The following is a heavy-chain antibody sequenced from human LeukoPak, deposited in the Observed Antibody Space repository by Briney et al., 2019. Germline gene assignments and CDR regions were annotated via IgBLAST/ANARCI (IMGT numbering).Heavy chain of an antibody. V-gene: IGHV4-59*08. CDR2: IYYSGST. J-gene: IGHJ3*02. CDR1: GGSISSYY. Sequence: PSETLSLTCTVSGGSISSYYWSWIRQPPGKGLEWIGYIYYSGSTNYNPSLKSRVTISVDTSKNQFSLKLSSVTAADTAVYYCARWYSSIWYFSAFDIWGQGTMVTVSS. D-gene: IGHD6-13*01. CDR3: ARWYSSIWYFSAFDI.